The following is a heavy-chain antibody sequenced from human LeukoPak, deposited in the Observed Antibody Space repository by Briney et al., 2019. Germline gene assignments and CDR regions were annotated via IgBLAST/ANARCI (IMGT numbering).Heavy chain of an antibody. CDR3: ARVLDGDYGYIGVAP. Sequence: SETLSLTCTVSGCSISSSSYYWGRIPQPPGKGLEWIVSIYYSGSTYDNPPLKRQATTSVDPTKNQFSLTLSSRPAADTAVYYSARVLDGDYGYIGVAPSGEGTLVTVSS. V-gene: IGHV4-39*01. J-gene: IGHJ5*02. CDR1: GCSISSSSYY. D-gene: IGHD4-17*01. CDR2: IYYSGST.